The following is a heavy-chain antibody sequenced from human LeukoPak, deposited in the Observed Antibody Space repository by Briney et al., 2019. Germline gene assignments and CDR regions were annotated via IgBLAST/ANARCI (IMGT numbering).Heavy chain of an antibody. CDR2: IIPILGIA. CDR3: ARERDGYNFPFDY. J-gene: IGHJ4*02. Sequence: SVKVSCKASGGTFSSYTISWVRQAPGQGLEWMGRIIPILGIANYAQKLQGRVTITADKSTSTAYMELSSLRSEDTAVYYCARERDGYNFPFDYWGQGTLVTVSS. CDR1: GGTFSSYT. V-gene: IGHV1-69*04. D-gene: IGHD5-24*01.